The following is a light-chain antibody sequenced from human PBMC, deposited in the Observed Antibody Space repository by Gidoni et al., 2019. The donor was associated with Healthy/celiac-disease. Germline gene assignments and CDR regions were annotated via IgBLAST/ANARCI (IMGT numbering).Light chain of an antibody. Sequence: EIVLTQSPGTLSLSPGERATLSCRASQSVSSSYLAWYQQKPGQAPRLLIYGASSRATGIPDRFSGSGSGTDFTLTISRLEPEDVAVYYCKQYGSSPCSFGQGTKLEIK. J-gene: IGKJ2*04. CDR1: QSVSSSY. V-gene: IGKV3-20*01. CDR2: GAS. CDR3: KQYGSSPCS.